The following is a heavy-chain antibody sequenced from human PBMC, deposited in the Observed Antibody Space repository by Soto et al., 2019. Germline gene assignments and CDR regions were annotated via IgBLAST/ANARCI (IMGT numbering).Heavy chain of an antibody. V-gene: IGHV4-38-2*02. D-gene: IGHD3-22*01. CDR1: GYSISSGYY. CDR3: ARDKRVTMIGGWFDP. J-gene: IGHJ5*02. Sequence: LSLTCVVSGYSISSGYYWAWVRQPPGKELEWIGSIYHSGKTYYKPSLRSRVTVSVDTSKNQFSMKLISVTAADTAVYYCARDKRVTMIGGWFDPWGQRTLVTVS. CDR2: IYHSGKT.